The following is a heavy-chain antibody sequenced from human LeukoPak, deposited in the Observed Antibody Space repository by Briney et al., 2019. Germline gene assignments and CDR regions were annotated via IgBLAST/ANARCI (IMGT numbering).Heavy chain of an antibody. Sequence: PGGSLRLSCAASGFTFSSYAMSWVRQAPGKGLEWVSAISDSGGSTYYADSVKGRFTISRDNSKNTLYLQMNSLRAEDTAVYYCAKGSSGTAMVAYYFDYWGQGTLVTVSS. CDR2: ISDSGGST. CDR1: GFTFSSYA. J-gene: IGHJ4*02. CDR3: AKGSSGTAMVAYYFDY. V-gene: IGHV3-23*01. D-gene: IGHD5-18*01.